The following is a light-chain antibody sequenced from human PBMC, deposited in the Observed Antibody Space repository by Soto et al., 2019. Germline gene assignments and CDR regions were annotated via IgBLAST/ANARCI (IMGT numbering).Light chain of an antibody. CDR1: SSDIGNYNY. J-gene: IGLJ1*01. V-gene: IGLV2-14*01. Sequence: QSALTQPASVSGSPGQSITISCTGTSSDIGNYNYVSWYQQHPGKAPKLIIYEVNYRPSGVSNRFSASKSGNTASLTVSGLQADDEADYFCSSYTKSTFNVFGTGTKLTVL. CDR3: SSYTKSTFNV. CDR2: EVN.